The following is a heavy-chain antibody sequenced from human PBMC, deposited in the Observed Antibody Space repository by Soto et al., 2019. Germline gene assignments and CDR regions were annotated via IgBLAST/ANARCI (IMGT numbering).Heavy chain of an antibody. J-gene: IGHJ4*02. Sequence: VGSLRLSCAASGFTFSGYSMNWVRQAPGKGLEWVSSINSSSSYIYYADPVKGRFIISRDNAKNTLYLQMNSLRAEDTAVYYCSREKVLIAAAGTWDYWGQGTLVTVSS. CDR1: GFTFSGYS. CDR2: INSSSSYI. D-gene: IGHD6-13*01. V-gene: IGHV3-21*01. CDR3: SREKVLIAAAGTWDY.